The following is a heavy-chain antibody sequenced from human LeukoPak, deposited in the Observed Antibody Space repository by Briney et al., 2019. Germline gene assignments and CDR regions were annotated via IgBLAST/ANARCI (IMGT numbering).Heavy chain of an antibody. CDR3: ARGYYGSGSYLRREFDY. D-gene: IGHD3-10*01. V-gene: IGHV1-18*01. CDR2: INPYNGNT. CDR1: GYTFTIYG. J-gene: IGHJ4*02. Sequence: ASVKVSCKASGYTFTIYGISWVRQAPGQGLEWMGWINPYNGNTNYAQNLQGRVTMTTDTSTSTAYMELRSLRSDDTAVYYCARGYYGSGSYLRREFDYWGPGTLVTVSS.